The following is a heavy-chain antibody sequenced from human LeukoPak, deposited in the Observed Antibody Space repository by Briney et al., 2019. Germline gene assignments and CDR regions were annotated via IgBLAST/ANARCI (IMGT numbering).Heavy chain of an antibody. Sequence: GGSLRLSCAASGFTFSDYYMSWIRQAPGKGLEWVSYISSSGSTIYYADSVKGRFTISRDNAKNPLYLQMNSLRAEDTAVYYCARSDPITMVRGVTVYYYGMDVWGQGTTVTVSS. V-gene: IGHV3-11*01. J-gene: IGHJ6*02. D-gene: IGHD3-10*01. CDR3: ARSDPITMVRGVTVYYYGMDV. CDR1: GFTFSDYY. CDR2: ISSSGSTI.